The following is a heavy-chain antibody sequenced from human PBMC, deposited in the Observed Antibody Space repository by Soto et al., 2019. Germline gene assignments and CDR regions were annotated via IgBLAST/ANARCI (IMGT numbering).Heavy chain of an antibody. CDR3: TTDTLQYAYYYYGMDV. V-gene: IGHV3-15*07. J-gene: IGHJ6*02. D-gene: IGHD4-4*01. Sequence: PGGSLRLSCAASGFTFSNAWMNWVRQAPGKGLEWVGRIKSKTDGGTTDYAAPVKGRFTISRDDSKNTLYLQMNSLKTEDTAVYYCTTDTLQYAYYYYGMDVWGQGTTVTVSS. CDR1: GFTFSNAW. CDR2: IKSKTDGGTT.